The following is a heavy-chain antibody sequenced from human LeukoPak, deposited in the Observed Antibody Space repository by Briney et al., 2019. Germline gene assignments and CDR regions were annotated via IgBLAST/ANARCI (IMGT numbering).Heavy chain of an antibody. J-gene: IGHJ4*02. V-gene: IGHV3-48*03. CDR1: GFTFSSYE. CDR2: ITSSGTSV. Sequence: GGPLRLSCAASGFTFSSYEMNWIRQAPGKGLEWLSHITSSGTSVQYADSVRGRFTISRDNAKNSLFLQMNSLRVEDTAVYYCATTRDGPFVYWGQGALVTVSS. D-gene: IGHD5-24*01. CDR3: ATTRDGPFVY.